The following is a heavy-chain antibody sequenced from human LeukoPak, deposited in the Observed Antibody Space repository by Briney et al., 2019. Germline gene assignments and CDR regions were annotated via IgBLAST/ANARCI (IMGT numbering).Heavy chain of an antibody. CDR1: GYSFTSYW. CDR2: IYPGDSDT. J-gene: IGHJ4*02. V-gene: IGHV5-51*01. Sequence: GESLKISCKGSGYSFTSYWIGWVRQMPGKGLEWMGIIYPGDSDTRYSLSFQGQVTISADKSISTAYLQWSSLKASDTAMYYCASPGGYCSGGSCPPAYWGQGTLVTVSS. D-gene: IGHD2-15*01. CDR3: ASPGGYCSGGSCPPAY.